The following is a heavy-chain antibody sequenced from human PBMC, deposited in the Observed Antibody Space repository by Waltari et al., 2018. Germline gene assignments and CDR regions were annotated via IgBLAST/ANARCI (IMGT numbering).Heavy chain of an antibody. CDR1: GFTFGDYA. D-gene: IGHD4-17*01. V-gene: IGHV3-49*04. J-gene: IGHJ3*02. CDR2: IRSKAYGGTT. CDR3: TRERTSLPDYDAFDI. Sequence: EVQLVESGGGLVQPGRSLRLSCTASGFTFGDYAMSWVRQAPGKGLEWVGFIRSKAYGGTTEYAASVKGRFTISRDDSKSIAYLQMNSLKTEDTAVYYCTRERTSLPDYDAFDIWGQGTMVTVSS.